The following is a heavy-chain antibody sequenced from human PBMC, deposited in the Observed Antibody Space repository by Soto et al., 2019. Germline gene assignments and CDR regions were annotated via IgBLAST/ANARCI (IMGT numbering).Heavy chain of an antibody. Sequence: QVQLVQSGAEVKKPGSSVKVSCKASGGTFSSYAISWVRQAPGQGLEWMGGIIPIFGTANYAQKFQGRVTITADESTSTAYMELSSLRSEDTAVYYCARDSGAYCGGDCYHHDAFDILGQGTMVTVSS. V-gene: IGHV1-69*01. D-gene: IGHD2-21*02. CDR1: GGTFSSYA. CDR2: IIPIFGTA. J-gene: IGHJ3*02. CDR3: ARDSGAYCGGDCYHHDAFDI.